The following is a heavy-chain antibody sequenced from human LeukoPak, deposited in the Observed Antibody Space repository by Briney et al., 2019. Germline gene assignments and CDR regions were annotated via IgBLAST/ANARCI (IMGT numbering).Heavy chain of an antibody. V-gene: IGHV3-66*01. CDR1: GFTISSNY. CDR3: AIGGPGNSSSSRCDTDEAFNI. J-gene: IGHJ3*02. CDR2: IYSGGST. Sequence: GGSLRLSCAASGFTISSNYMSWVRKAPGKGVEWVSVIYSGGSTYYADSVKGRFTISSDNSNNTPYLQMNSLRAEDTAVYYCAIGGPGNSSSSRCDTDEAFNIWGQGTMVTVSS. D-gene: IGHD2-2*01.